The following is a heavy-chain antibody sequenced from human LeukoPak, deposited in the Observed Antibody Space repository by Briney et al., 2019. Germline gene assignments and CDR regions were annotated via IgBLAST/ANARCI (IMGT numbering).Heavy chain of an antibody. CDR3: AKVGGSYSAWYPDY. J-gene: IGHJ4*02. CDR2: ISYDGSNK. V-gene: IGHV3-30*18. D-gene: IGHD2-15*01. CDR1: GFTFSSYG. Sequence: GGSLRLSCAASGFTFSSYGMHWVRQAPGKGLEWVAVISYDGSNKYYADSVKGRFTISRDNSKNTLYLQMNSLRAEDTAVYYCAKVGGSYSAWYPDYWGQGTLVTVSS.